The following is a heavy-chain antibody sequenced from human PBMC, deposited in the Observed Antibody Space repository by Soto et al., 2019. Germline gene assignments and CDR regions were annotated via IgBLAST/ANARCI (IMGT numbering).Heavy chain of an antibody. Sequence: QVQLVESGGGVVQPGRSLRLSCAASGFTFSSYAMHWVRQAPGKGLEWVAVISYDGSNKYYADSVKGRFTISRDNSKNPLYLQMNSLRAEDTAVYYCARGAPQMMGTIWGLIDYWGQGTLVTVSS. D-gene: IGHD1-1*01. V-gene: IGHV3-30-3*01. CDR1: GFTFSSYA. CDR3: ARGAPQMMGTIWGLIDY. J-gene: IGHJ4*02. CDR2: ISYDGSNK.